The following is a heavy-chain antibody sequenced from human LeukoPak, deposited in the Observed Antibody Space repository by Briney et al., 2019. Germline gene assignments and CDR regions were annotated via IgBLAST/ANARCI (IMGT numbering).Heavy chain of an antibody. J-gene: IGHJ4*02. CDR2: IWYDGSKK. CDR3: ARDYCTSTSCFDY. V-gene: IGHV3-33*01. CDR1: GFTFSNYG. Sequence: PGRSLRLSCAASGFTFSNYGFHWVRQAPGEGLEWVAVIWYDGSKKYYADSVKGRFTISRDNSKNTLYLQMSSLRAEDTAVYYCARDYCTSTSCFDYWGQGTLVTVSS. D-gene: IGHD2-2*01.